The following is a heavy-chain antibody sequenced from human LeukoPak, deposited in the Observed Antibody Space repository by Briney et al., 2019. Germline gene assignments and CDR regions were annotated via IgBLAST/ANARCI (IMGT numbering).Heavy chain of an antibody. D-gene: IGHD6-19*01. CDR1: GFTVSSNY. CDR2: FYSGGIT. J-gene: IGHJ6*02. Sequence: GGSLRLSCAPSGFTVSSNYMSWVRQAPGKGLEWVSVFYSGGITYYADSVKGRFTISRDDSKNTLYLQMNSLRPEDTAVYYCARDPLSVTGTNERYDYYGFDVWGQGTTVTVSS. V-gene: IGHV3-53*01. CDR3: ARDPLSVTGTNERYDYYGFDV.